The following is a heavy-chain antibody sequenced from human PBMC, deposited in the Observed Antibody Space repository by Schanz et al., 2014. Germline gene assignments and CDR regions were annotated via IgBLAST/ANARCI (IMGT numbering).Heavy chain of an antibody. Sequence: EVQLLDSGGGLVQPGGSLRLSCAASGFTFSTYAMSWVRQAPGKGLEWVSGISGSGGSTYYADSVKGRFTISRDSPKNTLYLQMNSLRAEDTAVYYCAKGRRGYFDSSGSYWGTFDFWGQGTLVSVSS. V-gene: IGHV3-23*01. D-gene: IGHD3-22*01. CDR3: AKGRRGYFDSSGSYWGTFDF. J-gene: IGHJ4*02. CDR2: ISGSGGST. CDR1: GFTFSTYA.